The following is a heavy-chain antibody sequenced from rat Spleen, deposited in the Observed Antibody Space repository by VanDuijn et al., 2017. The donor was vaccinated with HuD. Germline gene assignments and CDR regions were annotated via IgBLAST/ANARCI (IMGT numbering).Heavy chain of an antibody. J-gene: IGHJ2*01. D-gene: IGHD1-12*02. Sequence: EVQLVESGGGLVQPGRSLKLSCAASGFTFNNFPMVWVRQAPTKGLEWVASITTGGAITSYRDSVKGRFTISRDTAKSTLYLQMDSLRSEDTATYYCARHGYDGSYYYWDYWGQGVMVTVSS. CDR1: GFTFNNFP. CDR3: ARHGYDGSYYYWDY. CDR2: ITTGGAIT. V-gene: IGHV5-25*01.